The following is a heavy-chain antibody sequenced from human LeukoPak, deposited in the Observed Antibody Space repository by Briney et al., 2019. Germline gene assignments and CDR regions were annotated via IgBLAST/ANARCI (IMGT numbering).Heavy chain of an antibody. J-gene: IGHJ4*02. CDR2: IRYDGSNK. Sequence: PGGSLRLSCAASGFTFSSYGMHWVRQAPGKGLEWVAFIRYDGSNKYYADSVKGRLTISRDNSKNTLYLQMNILRAEDTAVYYCAKRGYGDYGGVYWGQGTLVTVSS. CDR3: AKRGYGDYGGVY. D-gene: IGHD4-17*01. CDR1: GFTFSSYG. V-gene: IGHV3-30*02.